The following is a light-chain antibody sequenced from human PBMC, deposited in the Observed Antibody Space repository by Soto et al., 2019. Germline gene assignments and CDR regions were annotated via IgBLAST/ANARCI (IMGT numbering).Light chain of an antibody. Sequence: DIQLTQSPSFLSASVGDRVTITCRASQGISSYLAWYQQKPGKAPNLLIYAASNLQSGVPSRFSGSGSGTEFTLTISNLQPEDFATYYCQQLNSYPPITFGPGTKVDIK. CDR1: QGISSY. CDR3: QQLNSYPPIT. J-gene: IGKJ3*01. V-gene: IGKV1-9*01. CDR2: AAS.